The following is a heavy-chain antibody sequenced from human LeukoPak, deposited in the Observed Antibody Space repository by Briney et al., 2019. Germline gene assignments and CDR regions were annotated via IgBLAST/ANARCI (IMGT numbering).Heavy chain of an antibody. D-gene: IGHD1-7*01. CDR3: ARSYNWNYVPPYYYYMDV. Sequence: GASVKVSCKASGGTFSSYAISWVRQAPGQGLEWMGGIIPIFGTANYAQKFQGRVTITTDESTSTAYMELSCLRSEDTAVYYCARSYNWNYVPPYYYYMDVWGKGTTVTVSS. CDR1: GGTFSSYA. CDR2: IIPIFGTA. V-gene: IGHV1-69*05. J-gene: IGHJ6*03.